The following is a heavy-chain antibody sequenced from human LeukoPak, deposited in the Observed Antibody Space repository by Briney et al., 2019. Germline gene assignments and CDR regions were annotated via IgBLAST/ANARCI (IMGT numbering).Heavy chain of an antibody. CDR1: GFTFSDYA. V-gene: IGHV3-30*03. Sequence: GGSLRLSCAASGFTFSDYAMHWVRQAPGKGLEWVALISYDGSDKYYADSVKGRFTISRDSSTNTLFLQMNSLRAEDTAVYFCARGGVDYYGSGTYYLMYYFDYWGQGALVTVSS. CDR2: ISYDGSDK. J-gene: IGHJ4*02. D-gene: IGHD3-10*01. CDR3: ARGGVDYYGSGTYYLMYYFDY.